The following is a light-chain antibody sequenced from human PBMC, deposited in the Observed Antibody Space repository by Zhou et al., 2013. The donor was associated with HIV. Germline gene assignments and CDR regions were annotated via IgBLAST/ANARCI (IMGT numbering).Light chain of an antibody. Sequence: DIQMTQSPSTLSASVGDRVTITCRASQSISLYLAWYQQKPGKPPKLLMYKASTLESGVPSRFSGSGSGTHFTLSISSLQPDDSATYYCQQYVSYPYNFGQGTILEIK. CDR2: KAS. CDR1: QSISLY. CDR3: QQYVSYPYN. J-gene: IGKJ2*01. V-gene: IGKV1-5*03.